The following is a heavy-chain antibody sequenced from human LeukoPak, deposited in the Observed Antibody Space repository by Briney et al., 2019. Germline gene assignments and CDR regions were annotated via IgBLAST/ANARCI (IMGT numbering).Heavy chain of an antibody. CDR2: MNPVSANT. V-gene: IGHV1-8*03. D-gene: IGHD5-18*01. J-gene: IGHJ4*02. CDR3: ARGGGYSYGALDY. CDR1: GYTFTSYD. Sequence: ASVKVSCKASGYTFTSYDINWVRQATGQGLEWMGWMNPVSANTGYAQKFQGRVTITRNTSISTAYMELSSLRSEDTAAYYCARGGGYSYGALDYWGQGTPVTVSS.